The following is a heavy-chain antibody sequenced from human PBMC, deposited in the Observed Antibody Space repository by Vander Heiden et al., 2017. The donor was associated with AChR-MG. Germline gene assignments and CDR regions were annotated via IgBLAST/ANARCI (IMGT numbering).Heavy chain of an antibody. Sequence: PLQSAAAVMKPASSVLVPCKASGGTFSSCASCGMGQAPGQGLEWMGGIIPIFGTANYARKFQGRNTITADKSTSTAYMELSNLRSEDTAVYYCARGRDRCGSTSCYRRYCFDYWGQGTLVTVSS. J-gene: IGHJ4*02. CDR3: ARGRDRCGSTSCYRRYCFDY. D-gene: IGHD2-2*01. CDR1: GGTFSSCA. CDR2: IIPIFGTA. V-gene: IGHV1-69*06.